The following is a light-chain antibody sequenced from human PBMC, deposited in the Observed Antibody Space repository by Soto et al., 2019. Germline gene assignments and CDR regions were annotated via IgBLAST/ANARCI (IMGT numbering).Light chain of an antibody. J-gene: IGLJ3*02. CDR2: DVS. CDR1: SSDVGGYNY. V-gene: IGLV2-14*01. CDR3: SSYTGSNIV. Sequence: QSALTQPASVSGSPGQSITISCTGTSSDVGGYNYVSWYQQHPGKAPKFMIYDVSNRPSGVSSRFSGSKSGNTASLTISGLQAEDEADYYCSSYTGSNIVFGGGTQLTVL.